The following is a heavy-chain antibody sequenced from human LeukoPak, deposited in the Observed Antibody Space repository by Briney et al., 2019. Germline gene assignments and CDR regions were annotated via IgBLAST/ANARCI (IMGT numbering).Heavy chain of an antibody. CDR2: IIPIFGIA. D-gene: IGHD4-23*01. CDR3: ARKTRPESPFDP. CDR1: GGTFSSYA. Sequence: SVKVSCKASGGTFSSYAISWVRQAPGQGLEWMGGIIPIFGIANYAQKFQGSVTITADESTSTAYMELSSLRSEDTAVYYCARKTRPESPFDPWGQGTLVTVSS. V-gene: IGHV1-69*13. J-gene: IGHJ5*02.